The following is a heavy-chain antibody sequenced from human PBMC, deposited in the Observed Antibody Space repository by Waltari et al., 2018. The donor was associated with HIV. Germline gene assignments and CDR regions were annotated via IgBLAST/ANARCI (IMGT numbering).Heavy chain of an antibody. CDR2: IKPDGSAK. D-gene: IGHD1-1*01. J-gene: IGHJ4*02. V-gene: IGHV3-7*01. Sequence: EVQLVESGGGLVQPGGSLRLSCAVSGFTFSTYWMSWVRQAPGKGLEWVANIKPDGSAKYYVDSMKGRFTISRDNAKNSLYLQMNSLGAEDTAVYYCARDGDWKSDFCGQGILVTVSS. CDR1: GFTFSTYW. CDR3: ARDGDWKSDF.